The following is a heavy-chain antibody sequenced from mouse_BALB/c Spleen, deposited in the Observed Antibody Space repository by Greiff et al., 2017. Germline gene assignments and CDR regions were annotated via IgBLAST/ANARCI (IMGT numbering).Heavy chain of an antibody. J-gene: IGHJ4*01. CDR2: ISYSGST. CDR3: ARSDGYYDAMDY. D-gene: IGHD2-3*01. CDR1: GYSITSDYA. V-gene: IGHV3-2*02. Sequence: VQLQQSGPGLVKPSQSLSLTCTVTGYSITSDYAWNWIRQFPGNKLEWMGYISYSGSTSYNPSLKSRISITRDTSKNQFFLQLNSVTTEDTATYYCARSDGYYDAMDYWGQGTSVTVSS.